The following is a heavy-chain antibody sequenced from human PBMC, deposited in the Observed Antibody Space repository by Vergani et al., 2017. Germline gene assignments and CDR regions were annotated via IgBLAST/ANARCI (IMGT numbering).Heavy chain of an antibody. J-gene: IGHJ1*01. CDR3: ARISGGSAPYLHY. V-gene: IGHV3-7*01. CDR2: IKRDGTET. Sequence: EVQLLESGGGSAQPGESLRLSCAASGFTFSSYWMTWVRQAPGKGLEWVANIKRDGTETFYVDSVKGRFTISRDNAKTTLYLQMNSLRDEDRGVYYCARISGGSAPYLHYWGQGTLVTVAS. D-gene: IGHD2-15*01. CDR1: GFTFSSYW.